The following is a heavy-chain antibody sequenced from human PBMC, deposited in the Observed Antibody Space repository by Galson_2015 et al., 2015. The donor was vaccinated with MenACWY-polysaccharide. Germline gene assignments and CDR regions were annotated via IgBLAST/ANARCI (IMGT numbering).Heavy chain of an antibody. D-gene: IGHD2-2*01. CDR1: GFTFSSYA. V-gene: IGHV3-23*01. Sequence: SLRLSCAASGFTFSSYAMSWVRQAPGKGLEWVSAISGSGGSTYYADSVKGRFTISRDNSKNTLYLQMNSLRAEDTAVYYCAKGVVPAAWASAEDYYGMDVWGQGTTVTVSS. J-gene: IGHJ6*02. CDR2: ISGSGGST. CDR3: AKGVVPAAWASAEDYYGMDV.